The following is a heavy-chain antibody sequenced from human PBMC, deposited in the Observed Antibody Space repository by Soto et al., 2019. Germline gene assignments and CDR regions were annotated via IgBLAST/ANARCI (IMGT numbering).Heavy chain of an antibody. V-gene: IGHV1-8*03. J-gene: IGHJ4*01. CDR1: GYSFREYA. CDR2: ISPKIGTP. CDR3: ARGSTAMSMSSLDY. D-gene: IGHD5-18*01. Sequence: ASVKVSCKASGYSFREYAVSWVRQAPGQGLEWMGCISPKIGTPNYAQKFQERITITRNKGTTTVYMELSSLTSEDTAVYYCARGSTAMSMSSLDYWGQGTLVTVSS.